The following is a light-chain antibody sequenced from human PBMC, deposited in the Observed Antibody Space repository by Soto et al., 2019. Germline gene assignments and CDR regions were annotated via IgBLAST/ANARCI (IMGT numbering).Light chain of an antibody. CDR3: QQRSNWPRAT. CDR2: DAS. V-gene: IGKV3-11*01. Sequence: IVLTQSPATLSLSPGERATLSCGASQSVSRYLAWYQRQPGQAPTLLIYDASNRATRVPARFSGRRSVTDFTLTSSRLKKEDLAVYYCQQRSNWPRATFGHGTKLAVK. CDR1: QSVSRY. J-gene: IGKJ2*01.